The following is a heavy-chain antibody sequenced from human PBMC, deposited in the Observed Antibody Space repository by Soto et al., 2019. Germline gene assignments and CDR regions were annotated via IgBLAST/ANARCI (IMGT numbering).Heavy chain of an antibody. CDR1: GGSISSYY. CDR2: IYYSGST. V-gene: IGHV4-59*01. J-gene: IGHJ4*02. CDR3: ARGGTHHYFDY. Sequence: SETLSLTCTVSGGSISSYYWAWIRQPPGKELEWIGYIYYSGSTNYNPSLKSRVIISVDTSKNQFSLKLSSVTAADTAVYFCARGGTHHYFDYWGQGTLVTVSS. D-gene: IGHD1-1*01.